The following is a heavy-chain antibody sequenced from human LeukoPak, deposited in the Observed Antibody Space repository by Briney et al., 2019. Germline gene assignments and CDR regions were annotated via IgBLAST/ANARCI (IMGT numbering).Heavy chain of an antibody. D-gene: IGHD3-22*01. CDR3: ARSVSYYYDSSGYYAFDI. V-gene: IGHV1-8*03. J-gene: IGHJ3*02. CDR1: GYTFTSYD. Sequence: VASVKVSCKASGYTFTSYDINWVRQATGQGLEWMGWMNPNSGNTGYAQKFQGRVTITRNTSISIAYMELSSLRSEDTAVYYCARSVSYYYDSSGYYAFDIWGQGTMVTVSS. CDR2: MNPNSGNT.